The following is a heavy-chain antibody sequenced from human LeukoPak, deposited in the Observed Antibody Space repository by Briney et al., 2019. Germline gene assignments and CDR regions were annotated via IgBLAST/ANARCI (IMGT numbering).Heavy chain of an antibody. CDR3: ARSWTYYYYGMDV. D-gene: IGHD3/OR15-3a*01. V-gene: IGHV4-59*12. CDR1: GGSISSYY. J-gene: IGHJ6*02. CDR2: IYYSGST. Sequence: SETLSLTCTVSGGSISSYYWSWIRQPPGKGLEWIGYIYYSGSTNYNPSLKSRVTMSVDTSKNQFSLKLSSVTAADTAVYYCARSWTYYYYGMDVWGQGTTVTVSS.